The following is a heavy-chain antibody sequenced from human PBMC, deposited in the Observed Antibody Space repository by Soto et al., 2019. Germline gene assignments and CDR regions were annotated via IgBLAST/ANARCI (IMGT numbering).Heavy chain of an antibody. CDR3: ARLRVAGTWYYGMDV. CDR1: GGSFIGYY. V-gene: IGHV4-34*01. D-gene: IGHD6-19*01. CDR2: INHSGST. J-gene: IGHJ6*02. Sequence: ETLSLTCAVYGGSFIGYYWSGIRQPPGKGLEWIGEINHSGSTNYNPSLKSRVTISVDTSKNQFSLKLSSVTAADTAVYYCARLRVAGTWYYGMDVWGQGTTVTVSS.